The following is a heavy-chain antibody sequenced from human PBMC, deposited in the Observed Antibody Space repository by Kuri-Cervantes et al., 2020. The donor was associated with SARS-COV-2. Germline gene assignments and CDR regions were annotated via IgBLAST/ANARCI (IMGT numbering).Heavy chain of an antibody. CDR3: ARAGLGNFYIPYWFFGMDV. Sequence: GESLKISCAGSGFGFSEFAMHWVRQAPGKGLEWIAVISKDGGKKYYRDSVEGRFIISRDNAKNTLSLRMNSLRPEDTAVYHCARAGLGNFYIPYWFFGMDVWGLGTTVTVSS. CDR2: ISKDGGKK. J-gene: IGHJ6*02. D-gene: IGHD2-8*02. CDR1: GFGFSEFA. V-gene: IGHV3-30*03.